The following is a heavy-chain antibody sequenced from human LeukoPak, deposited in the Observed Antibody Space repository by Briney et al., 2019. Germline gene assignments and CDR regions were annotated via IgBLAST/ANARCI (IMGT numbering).Heavy chain of an antibody. Sequence: KSSETLSLTCAVYGGSFSGYFWSWIRQPPGKGLEWIGEINHSGSTKYNPSLKDRVTISVDTSKNQSSLRLSSVTAADTAVYYCARAEPWIHQQIDYWGQGTLVSVSS. J-gene: IGHJ4*02. CDR1: GGSFSGYF. CDR2: INHSGST. D-gene: IGHD5-12*01. V-gene: IGHV4-34*01. CDR3: ARAEPWIHQQIDY.